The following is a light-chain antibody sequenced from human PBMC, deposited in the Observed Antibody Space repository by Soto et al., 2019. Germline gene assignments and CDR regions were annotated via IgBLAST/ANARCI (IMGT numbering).Light chain of an antibody. V-gene: IGLV1-51*01. CDR3: GSWDSSLSAYV. Sequence: QSVLTQPPSVSSAPGQKVTIPCSGSSSNIGGNSVSWYQQLPGTAPKLLIYDDNKRPSGIPDRFSGSKSGTSATLGITGFQTGDEADYYCGSWDSSLSAYVFGTGTKVT. CDR1: SSNIGGNS. J-gene: IGLJ1*01. CDR2: DDN.